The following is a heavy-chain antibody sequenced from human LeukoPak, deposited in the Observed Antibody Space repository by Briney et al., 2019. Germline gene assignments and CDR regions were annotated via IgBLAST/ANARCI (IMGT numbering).Heavy chain of an antibody. CDR1: GDSVSSNGAS. J-gene: IGHJ4*02. Sequence: SQTLSLTCAISGDSVSSNGASWNWIRQSPSRGLEWLGRTYYRSQQWHSDYAPSVKGRITLNPDTSKNQFSLQLNSMTPEDTAIYYCGRETDFGVVTNWGQGTLVTVSS. D-gene: IGHD3-3*01. CDR2: TYYRSQQWHS. V-gene: IGHV6-1*01. CDR3: GRETDFGVVTN.